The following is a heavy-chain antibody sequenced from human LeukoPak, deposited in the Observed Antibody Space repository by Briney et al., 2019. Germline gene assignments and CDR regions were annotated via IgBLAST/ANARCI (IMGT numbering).Heavy chain of an antibody. J-gene: IGHJ4*02. Sequence: SETLSLTCAVSGYSISSGYYWGWIRQPPGKGLEWIGSIYHSGTTYYNPSLKSRVTISVDTSKNQFSLKLSSVTAADTAVYYCARDSGQGDYFSGGQGTLVTVSS. D-gene: IGHD4-17*01. V-gene: IGHV4-38-2*02. CDR2: IYHSGTT. CDR3: ARDSGQGDYFS. CDR1: GYSISSGYY.